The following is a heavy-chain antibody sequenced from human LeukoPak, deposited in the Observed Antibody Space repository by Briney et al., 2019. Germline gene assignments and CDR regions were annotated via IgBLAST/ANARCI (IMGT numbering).Heavy chain of an antibody. CDR3: TRVGYIDEGIDY. D-gene: IGHD5-24*01. CDR1: GFTFSSYW. V-gene: IGHV3-7*04. J-gene: IGHJ4*02. CDR2: IKQDGSEK. Sequence: PGGSLRLSCAASGFTFSSYWMSWVRRAPGKGLEWVANIKQDGSEKYYVDSVKGRFTISRDNAKNSLYLQMNSLRAEDTAIYYCTRVGYIDEGIDYWGQGTLVTVSS.